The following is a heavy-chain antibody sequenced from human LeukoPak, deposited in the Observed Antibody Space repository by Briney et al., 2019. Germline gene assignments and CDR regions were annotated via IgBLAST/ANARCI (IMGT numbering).Heavy chain of an antibody. CDR1: GGSIGSSSYY. CDR3: ARHASVSGNWPRPLDY. D-gene: IGHD3-3*01. J-gene: IGHJ4*02. CDR2: IYYSGST. Sequence: SETLSLTCTVSGGSIGSSSYYWGWVRQPPEKGLEWIANIYYSGSTYYSPSLRSRVTISVDTSKNQFSLKLTSVTAADTAVYYCARHASVSGNWPRPLDYWGQGSLVTVSS. V-gene: IGHV4-39*01.